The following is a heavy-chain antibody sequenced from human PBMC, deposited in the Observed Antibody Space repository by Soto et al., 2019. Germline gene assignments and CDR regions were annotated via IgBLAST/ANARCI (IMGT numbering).Heavy chain of an antibody. CDR3: XXXXXXFSSSSRXNXXDP. CDR2: IIPIFGTA. CDR1: GGTFSSYA. D-gene: IGHD2-2*01. J-gene: IGHJ5*02. Sequence: QVQLVQSGAEVKKPGSSVKVSCKASGGTFSSYAISWVRQAPGQGLEWMGGIIPIFGTANYAQKFQGRVTITADESTSTAYMELSSXRXXXXXXXXXXXXXXXFSSSSRXNXXDPWGQGTLVTX. V-gene: IGHV1-69*01.